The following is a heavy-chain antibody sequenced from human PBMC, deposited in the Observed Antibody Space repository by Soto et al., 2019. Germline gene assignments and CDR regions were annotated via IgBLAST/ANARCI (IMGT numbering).Heavy chain of an antibody. CDR1: GGSLHTTSYS. CDR3: ARDWGYFDWLLSAASAGMAV. V-gene: IGHV4-39*02. Sequence: PSETLSLTCTVSGGSLHTTSYSWGWIRQPPGKGREWIGSISSTGTTYYSPSLKSHVTISVDTSKSSFSLRLNSVTAADTAVYYCARDWGYFDWLLSAASAGMAVWGQGTTVTVSS. CDR2: ISSTGTT. J-gene: IGHJ6*02. D-gene: IGHD3-9*01.